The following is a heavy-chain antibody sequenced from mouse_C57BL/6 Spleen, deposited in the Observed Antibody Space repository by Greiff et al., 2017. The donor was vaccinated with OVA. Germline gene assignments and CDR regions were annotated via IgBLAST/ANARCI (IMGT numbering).Heavy chain of an antibody. CDR1: GYAFSSSW. J-gene: IGHJ2*01. Sequence: VQLQQSGPELVKPGASVKISCKASGYAFSSSWMNWVKQRPGKGLEWIGRIYPGDGDTNYNGKFKGKATLTADKSSSTAYMQLSSLTSEDSAVYFCARGGYSNYFDYWGKGTTLTVSS. D-gene: IGHD2-5*01. CDR3: ARGGYSNYFDY. V-gene: IGHV1-82*01. CDR2: IYPGDGDT.